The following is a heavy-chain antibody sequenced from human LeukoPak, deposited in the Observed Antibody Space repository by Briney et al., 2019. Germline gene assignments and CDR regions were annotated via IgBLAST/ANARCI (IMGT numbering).Heavy chain of an antibody. V-gene: IGHV4-61*02. CDR1: GGSISSGSYY. D-gene: IGHD1-26*01. J-gene: IGHJ4*02. CDR3: ARRRYSGSYWTPFDY. Sequence: SETLSLTCTVSGGSISSGSYYWSWIRQPAGKGLEWIGRIYTSGSTNYNPSLKSRVTISVDTSKNQFSLKLSSVTAADTAVYYCARRRYSGSYWTPFDYWGQGTLVTVSS. CDR2: IYTSGST.